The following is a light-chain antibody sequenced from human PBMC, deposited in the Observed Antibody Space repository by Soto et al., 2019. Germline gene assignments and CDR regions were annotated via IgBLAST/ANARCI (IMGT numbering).Light chain of an antibody. J-gene: IGKJ3*01. CDR2: WAS. CDR1: QSVYYSSKNKNY. V-gene: IGKV4-1*01. Sequence: DIVMTQSPDSLGVSLGERATINCKSSQSVYYSSKNKNYLAWYQQKPRQPPKLLIYWASTRESGVPDRFSGGGSGTDFTLTIDSLQAEDVAVYYCQQYFSAPFTFGPGIKVGIK. CDR3: QQYFSAPFT.